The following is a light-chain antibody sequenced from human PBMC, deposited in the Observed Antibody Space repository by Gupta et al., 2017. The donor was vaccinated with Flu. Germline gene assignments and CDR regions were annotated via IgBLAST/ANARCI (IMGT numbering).Light chain of an antibody. CDR1: SANIGAGYD. CDR3: QSYDSSLSGSDWV. Sequence: QSVLTQPPSVSGAPGQRVTISCTGRSANIGAGYDVHWYQQLPGTAPKLLIYGNSNRPSGVPDRCAGSKSGTSASLAITGLQAEDEADYYCQSYDSSLSGSDWVFGGGTKRTVL. V-gene: IGLV1-40*01. CDR2: GNS. J-gene: IGLJ3*02.